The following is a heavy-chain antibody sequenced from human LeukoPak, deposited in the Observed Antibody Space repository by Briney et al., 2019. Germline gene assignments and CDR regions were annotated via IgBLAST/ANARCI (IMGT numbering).Heavy chain of an antibody. CDR1: GYIFTSYW. D-gene: IGHD2-15*01. V-gene: IGHV5-51*01. CDR3: ARSPDCSGGSCYSYWFDP. J-gene: IGHJ5*02. CDR2: IYPGDSDT. Sequence: GASLKISCKGSGYIFTSYWIGWVRQLPGKGLEWMGIIYPGDSDTRYSPSFQGQVTISADKSISTAYLQWSSLKASDTAMYYCARSPDCSGGSCYSYWFDPWGQGTLVTVSS.